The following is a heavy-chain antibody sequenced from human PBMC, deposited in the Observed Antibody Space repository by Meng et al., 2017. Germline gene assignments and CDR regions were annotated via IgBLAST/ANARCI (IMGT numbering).Heavy chain of an antibody. V-gene: IGHV7-4-1*02. Sequence: QVQLVQSGSELRKPGASGNVSCKASVYTLTSYAINWLRQAPGQGLQWMGWIDTKTGNPTYVPGFTGRLVFSLDTSVSTAYLQISGLKADDTAVYYCTRDGYSDCSRTSCFDSWGQGTLVTVSS. CDR3: TRDGYSDCSRTSCFDS. CDR2: IDTKTGNP. D-gene: IGHD2-2*01. CDR1: VYTLTSYA. J-gene: IGHJ4*02.